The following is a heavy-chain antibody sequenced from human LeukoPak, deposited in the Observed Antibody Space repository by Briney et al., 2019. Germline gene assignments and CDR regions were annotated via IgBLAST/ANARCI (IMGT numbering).Heavy chain of an antibody. J-gene: IGHJ6*02. CDR3: TRLNSLYYYGMDV. CDR1: GFTFSGSA. Sequence: GGSLRLSCAASGFTFSGSAMHWVRQASGKGLEWVGRIRSKASNYATAYAASVKGRFTLSRDDSKNMAYLQMNSLKTEDTAVYYCTRLNSLYYYGMDVWGQGTTVTVSS. D-gene: IGHD2/OR15-2a*01. CDR2: IRSKASNYAT. V-gene: IGHV3-73*01.